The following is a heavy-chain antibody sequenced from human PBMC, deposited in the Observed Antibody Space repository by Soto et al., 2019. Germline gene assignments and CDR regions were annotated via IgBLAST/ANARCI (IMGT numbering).Heavy chain of an antibody. D-gene: IGHD3-10*01. J-gene: IGHJ4*02. CDR2: INPSGGST. V-gene: IGHV1-46*03. CDR3: ARGVYYYGSGSYYYDY. Sequence: QVQLVQSGAEVKKPGASVKVSCKASGYTFTSYYMHWVRQAPGQGLEWMGIINPSGGSTSYAQKFQGRVTMTRDTSTSTVYMELSSLRSEDTAVYYCARGVYYYGSGSYYYDYWGQGTLVTVSS. CDR1: GYTFTSYY.